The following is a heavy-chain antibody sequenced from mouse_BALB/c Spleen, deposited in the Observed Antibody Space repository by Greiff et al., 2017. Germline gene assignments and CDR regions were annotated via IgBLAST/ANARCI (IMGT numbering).Heavy chain of an antibody. V-gene: IGHV14-1*02. CDR3: ARGGSSGYIAY. J-gene: IGHJ3*01. Sequence: VQLKESGAELVRPGALVKLSCKASGFNIKDYYMHWVKQRPEQGLEWIGWIDPENGNTIYDPKFQGKASITADTSSNTAYLQLSSLTSEDTAVYYCARGGSSGYIAYWGQGTLVTVSA. D-gene: IGHD3-1*01. CDR1: GFNIKDYY. CDR2: IDPENGNT.